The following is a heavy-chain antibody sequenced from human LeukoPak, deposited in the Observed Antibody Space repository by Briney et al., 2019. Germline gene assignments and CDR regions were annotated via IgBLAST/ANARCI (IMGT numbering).Heavy chain of an antibody. J-gene: IGHJ5*02. CDR3: VRSPACSSGTCYPNWFDP. CDR1: GYSFTTYW. CDR2: IYPGDSDI. D-gene: IGHD2-15*01. V-gene: IGHV5-51*01. Sequence: PGESLKISCKGSGYSFTTYWIAWVRQMPGKGLEWMGIIYPGDSDIRYSPSFQGQVTISADKSITTAYLQWSSLKASDTAMYYCVRSPACSSGTCYPNWFDPWGQGTLVTVSS.